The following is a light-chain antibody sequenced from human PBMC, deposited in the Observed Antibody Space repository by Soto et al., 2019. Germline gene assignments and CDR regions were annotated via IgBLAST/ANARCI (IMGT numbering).Light chain of an antibody. J-gene: IGKJ1*01. CDR1: QSVSGSF. CDR2: AAS. CDR3: QQYGDSPPWT. Sequence: EIVLTQSPGTLSLSPGERATLSCRASQSVSGSFLAWYQQKPGQAPRLLIFAASSRATGIPDRFSGVGSGTDFTLTISRLEPEDFAVYYCQQYGDSPPWTFGQGTKVEIK. V-gene: IGKV3-20*01.